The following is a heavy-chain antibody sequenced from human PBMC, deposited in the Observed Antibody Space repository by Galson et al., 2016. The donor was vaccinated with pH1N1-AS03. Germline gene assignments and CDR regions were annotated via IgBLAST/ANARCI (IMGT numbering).Heavy chain of an antibody. D-gene: IGHD2-2*01. CDR1: GYTFTGFS. CDR3: ARDPRGPCTSSTCPTAYYFGMDV. J-gene: IGHJ6*02. CDR2: INPKSGVT. Sequence: SVKVSCKASGYTFTGFSINWVRQAPGQGLELMGWINPKSGVTNYAQKFQAWVTMTRDTSSSTAYMELSGLKSDDTAVYYCARDPRGPCTSSTCPTAYYFGMDVGGQGTTVIVSS. V-gene: IGHV1-2*04.